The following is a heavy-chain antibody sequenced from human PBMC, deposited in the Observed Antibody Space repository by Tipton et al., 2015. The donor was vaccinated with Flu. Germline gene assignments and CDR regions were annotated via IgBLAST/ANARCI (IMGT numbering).Heavy chain of an antibody. Sequence: TLSLTCSVSGIPMRGGIQSWSWIRQSAGKGLEWIGLTYTNGDTTYNPSLKSRVTISIDTSKNQLSLTLTSVTAADTAVYYCATVRWTPTWTLSGFASWGQGTLVTVSA. CDR2: TYTNGDT. V-gene: IGHV4-61*02. CDR3: ATVRWTPTWTLSGFAS. D-gene: IGHD5-24*01. J-gene: IGHJ4*02. CDR1: GIPMRGGIQS.